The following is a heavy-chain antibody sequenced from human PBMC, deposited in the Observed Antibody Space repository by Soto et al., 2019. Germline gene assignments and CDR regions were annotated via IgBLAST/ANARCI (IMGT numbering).Heavy chain of an antibody. CDR2: ISYDGSNK. V-gene: IGHV3-30-3*01. CDR1: GFTFSSYA. Sequence: QVQLVESGGGVVQPGRSLRLSCAASGFTFSSYAMHWVRQAPGKGLEWVAVISYDGSNKYYADSVKGRFTISRDNSKNPLNRQMNSLRAEDRAVYYCARREGTVTTPVVYYYGMDVWGQGTTVTVPS. CDR3: ARREGTVTTPVVYYYGMDV. D-gene: IGHD4-17*01. J-gene: IGHJ6*02.